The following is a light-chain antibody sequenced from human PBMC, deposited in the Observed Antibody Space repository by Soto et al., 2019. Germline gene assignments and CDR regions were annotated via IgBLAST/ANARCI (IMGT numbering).Light chain of an antibody. CDR1: SSDVGGYNY. CDR2: DVS. CDR3: SSYTTSNTRQIV. J-gene: IGLJ1*01. V-gene: IGLV2-14*03. Sequence: QSELTQPASVSGSPGQSITISCTGTSSDVGGYNYVSWYQHHPGKAPKLMIYDVSNRPSGVSNRFSGSKSGNTASLTISGLQPEDEADYYCSSYTTSNTRQIVFGTGTKVPVL.